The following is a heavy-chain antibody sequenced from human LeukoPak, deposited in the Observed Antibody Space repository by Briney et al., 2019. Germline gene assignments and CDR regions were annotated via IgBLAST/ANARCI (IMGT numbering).Heavy chain of an antibody. CDR3: AREVTIFGVVNWFDP. Sequence: SETLSLTCAVSGGSISSSNWWSWVRQPPGKGLEWIGEIYHSGSTNYNPSLKSRVTISVDKSKNQFSLKLSSVTAADTAVYYCAREVTIFGVVNWFDPWGQGTLVTVSS. CDR2: IYHSGST. CDR1: GGSISSSNW. D-gene: IGHD3-3*01. V-gene: IGHV4-4*02. J-gene: IGHJ5*02.